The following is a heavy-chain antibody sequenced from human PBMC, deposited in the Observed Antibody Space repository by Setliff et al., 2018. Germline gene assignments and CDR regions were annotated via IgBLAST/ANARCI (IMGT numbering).Heavy chain of an antibody. D-gene: IGHD6-6*01. CDR2: ISGTGGTT. J-gene: IGHJ4*02. CDR3: ARGRNIAARLLDS. V-gene: IGHV3-23*01. CDR1: GFTFRDYG. Sequence: QPGGSLRLSCVMSGFTFRDYGMNWVRQVPGKGLEWVSGISGTGGTTYYADSVKGRFTISRDNSKNTLYLQMNSRRAEDTAVYYCARGRNIAARLLDSWGQGTLVTVSS.